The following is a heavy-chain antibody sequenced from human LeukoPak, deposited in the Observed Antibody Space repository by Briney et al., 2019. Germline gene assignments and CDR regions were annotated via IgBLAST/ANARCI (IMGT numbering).Heavy chain of an antibody. CDR3: ARSGSRGYCSSTSCQGTNWFDP. CDR2: IYYSGST. D-gene: IGHD2-2*01. J-gene: IGHJ5*02. V-gene: IGHV4-61*08. CDR1: GGSISSGDYY. Sequence: TSETLSLTCTVSGGSISSGDYYWSWIRQPPGKGLEWIGYIYYSGSTNYNPSLKSRVTISVDTSKNQFSLKLSSVTAADTAVYYCARSGSRGYCSSTSCQGTNWFDPWGQGTLVTVSS.